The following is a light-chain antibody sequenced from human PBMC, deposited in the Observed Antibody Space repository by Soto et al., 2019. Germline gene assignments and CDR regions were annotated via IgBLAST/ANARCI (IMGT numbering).Light chain of an antibody. CDR3: QSYDSSLSGYV. CDR2: GNS. V-gene: IGLV1-40*01. Sequence: QSALTQPPSVSGAPGQMVTISCTGSSSNIGAGYDVHWYQQLPATAPKLLIYGNSNRPSGVPDRFSGSKSGTSASLAITGLQAEDEADYYCQSYDSSLSGYVFGTGTKVTVL. J-gene: IGLJ1*01. CDR1: SSNIGAGYD.